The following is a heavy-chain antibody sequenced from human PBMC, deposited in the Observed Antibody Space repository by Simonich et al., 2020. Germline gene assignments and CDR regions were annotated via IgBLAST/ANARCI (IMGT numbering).Heavy chain of an antibody. Sequence: QVQLQQWGAGLLKPSETLSLTCAVYGGSFSGYYWSWIRQPAGKGLEWIGEINHRGSTNYNPSLKSRVTIAVDTSKNQFSLKLSSVTAADTAVYYCARGLRVAAAGTAFQHWGQGTLVTVSS. J-gene: IGHJ1*01. CDR1: GGSFSGYY. D-gene: IGHD6-13*01. CDR2: INHRGST. V-gene: IGHV4-34*01. CDR3: ARGLRVAAAGTAFQH.